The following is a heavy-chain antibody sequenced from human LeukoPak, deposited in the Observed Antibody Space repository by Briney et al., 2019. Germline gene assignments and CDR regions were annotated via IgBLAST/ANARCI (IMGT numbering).Heavy chain of an antibody. CDR1: SGSISTSNYY. V-gene: IGHV4-61*02. CDR2: ISSSGST. J-gene: IGHJ3*02. CDR3: ARGPYSYDSSGAFDI. Sequence: SETLSLTCTVSSGSISTSNYYWSWIRQPAGKGLEWIGRISSSGSTNYNPSLKSRVTISVDTSKNQFSLKLSSVTAADTAVYFCARGPYSYDSSGAFDIWGQGTMVTVSS. D-gene: IGHD3-22*01.